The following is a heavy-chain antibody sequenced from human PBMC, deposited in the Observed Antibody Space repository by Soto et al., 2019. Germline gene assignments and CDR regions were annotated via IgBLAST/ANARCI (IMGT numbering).Heavy chain of an antibody. Sequence: TGGSLRLSCAASGFTFTNYAMSWVRQAPGKGLEWVSAFSGGGGSTFYADSVKGHFTISRDNSKNTLSLQMTSLRAEDTAIYYCAKVRGVGATTYIDYWGQGTLVTVSS. D-gene: IGHD1-26*01. J-gene: IGHJ4*02. CDR3: AKVRGVGATTYIDY. V-gene: IGHV3-23*01. CDR1: GFTFTNYA. CDR2: FSGGGGST.